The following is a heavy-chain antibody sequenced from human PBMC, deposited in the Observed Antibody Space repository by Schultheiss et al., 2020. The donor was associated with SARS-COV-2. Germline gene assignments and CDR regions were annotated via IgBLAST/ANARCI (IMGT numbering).Heavy chain of an antibody. CDR2: ISINSSTI. Sequence: SCAASGFTFSSYNMSWVRQAPGKGLEWVSYISINSSTIYYADSVKGRFTISRDNAKNSLYLQMNSLRAEDTAVYYCARYDFWSGGFDPWGQGTLVTVSS. CDR1: GFTFSSYN. D-gene: IGHD3-3*01. CDR3: ARYDFWSGGFDP. J-gene: IGHJ5*02. V-gene: IGHV3-48*01.